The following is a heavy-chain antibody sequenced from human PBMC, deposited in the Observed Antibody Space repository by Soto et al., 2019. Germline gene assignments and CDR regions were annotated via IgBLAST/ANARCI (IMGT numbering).Heavy chain of an antibody. D-gene: IGHD4-17*01. Sequence: ASVKVSCKASGYTFTSYYMHWVRQAPGQGLEWMGIINPSGGSTSYAQKFQGRVTMTRDTSTSTVYMELSSLRSEDTAVYYCARDPVDNYGDYAEYFQHWGQGTLVTVSS. V-gene: IGHV1-46*01. CDR3: ARDPVDNYGDYAEYFQH. CDR2: INPSGGST. CDR1: GYTFTSYY. J-gene: IGHJ1*01.